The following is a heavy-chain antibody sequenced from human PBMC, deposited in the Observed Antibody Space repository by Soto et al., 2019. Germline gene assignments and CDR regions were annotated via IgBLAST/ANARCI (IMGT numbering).Heavy chain of an antibody. Sequence: SVKVSCKASGFTFTSSAVQWVRQARGQRLEWIGWIVVGSGNTNYAQKFQERVTITRDMSTSTAYMELSSLRSEDTAVYYCAAAAVAGSNGMDVWGQGTTVTVSS. CDR2: IVVGSGNT. CDR3: AAAAVAGSNGMDV. V-gene: IGHV1-58*01. D-gene: IGHD6-19*01. CDR1: GFTFTSSA. J-gene: IGHJ6*02.